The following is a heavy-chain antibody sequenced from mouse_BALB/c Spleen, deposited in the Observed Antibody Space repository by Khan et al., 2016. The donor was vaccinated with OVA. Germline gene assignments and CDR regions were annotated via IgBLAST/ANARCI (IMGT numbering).Heavy chain of an antibody. CDR2: ISPGSGDT. Sequence: QVQLQQSGAELARPGASVKLSCKASGYTFTDYYINWVKQRTGQGLEWIGEISPGSGDTYYNEKFKGKATLTADKSSTTAYMQLSSLTSEDSAVYFCASRDYFGYTFADWGQGTLVTVSS. CDR1: GYTFTDYY. V-gene: IGHV1-77*01. CDR3: ASRDYFGYTFAD. D-gene: IGHD1-2*01. J-gene: IGHJ3*01.